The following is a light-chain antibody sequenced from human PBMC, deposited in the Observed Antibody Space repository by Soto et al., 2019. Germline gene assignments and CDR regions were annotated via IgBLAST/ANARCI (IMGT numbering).Light chain of an antibody. Sequence: EIVLTQSPGTLSLSPGERATLSCRASQSVSSSYLAWYQQKPGQAPRLLIYGASSRATGIPDRFSGSGSGTDFTLTISRLEPEDFAVYYCQQYGSIRTFGGGTKVEIK. J-gene: IGKJ4*01. CDR1: QSVSSSY. V-gene: IGKV3-20*01. CDR2: GAS. CDR3: QQYGSIRT.